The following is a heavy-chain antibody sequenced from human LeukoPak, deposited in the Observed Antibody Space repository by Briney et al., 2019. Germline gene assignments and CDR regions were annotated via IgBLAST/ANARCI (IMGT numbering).Heavy chain of an antibody. CDR1: GGTFSSYA. CDR2: IIPIFGTA. CDR3: ARIGSSMVRGVIIDNY. Sequence: SVKVSCKASGGTFSSYAISWVRQAPGQGLEWMGGIIPIFGTANYAQKFQGRVTITADESTSTAYMELSSLRSEDTAVYYCARIGSSMVRGVIIDNYWGQGTLVTVSS. D-gene: IGHD3-10*01. V-gene: IGHV1-69*13. J-gene: IGHJ4*02.